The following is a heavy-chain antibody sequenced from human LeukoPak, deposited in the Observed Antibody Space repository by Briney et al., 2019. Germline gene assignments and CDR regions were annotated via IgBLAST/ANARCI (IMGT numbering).Heavy chain of an antibody. CDR1: GFTFTNAW. CDR3: ATEYYGAYNY. J-gene: IGHJ4*02. Sequence: GGSLRLSCAAFGFTFTNAWMSWVRQAPGKGLEWVGRIKSKADGGTTDYAAPVKGRFTISRDDSKDTLYLQLDSLKTEDIAVYYCATEYYGAYNYWGQGTLVTVSS. CDR2: IKSKADGGTT. D-gene: IGHD4-17*01. V-gene: IGHV3-15*01.